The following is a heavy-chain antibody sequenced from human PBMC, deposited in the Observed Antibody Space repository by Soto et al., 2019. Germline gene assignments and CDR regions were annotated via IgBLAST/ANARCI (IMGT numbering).Heavy chain of an antibody. Sequence: GCLRPPRPASGVTSRIYPVSGVRQAPGKGLEWVSGISGSCGSTYYADSVKGRFTISRDNSKNMLYLQMNSLRAEDTAVYYCAKDTPAAGDCWGQGTRVTVSS. D-gene: IGHD6-13*01. V-gene: IGHV3-23*01. CDR3: AKDTPAAGDC. CDR1: GVTSRIYP. CDR2: ISGSCGST. J-gene: IGHJ4*02.